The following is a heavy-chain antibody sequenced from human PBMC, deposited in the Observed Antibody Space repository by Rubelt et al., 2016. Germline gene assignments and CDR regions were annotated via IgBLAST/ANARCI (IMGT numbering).Heavy chain of an antibody. V-gene: IGHV4-61*05. D-gene: IGHD4-17*01. CDR1: GGSISSSSYY. J-gene: IGHJ6*02. Sequence: QLQLQESGPGLVKPSETLSLTCTVSGGSISSSSYYWGWIRQPPGKGLEWIGYIYYSGSTNYNPSLKSRVTISVDTSKNQFSLKLSSVTAADTAVYYCAREVTVIYGMDVWGQGTTVTVSS. CDR3: AREVTVIYGMDV. CDR2: IYYSGST.